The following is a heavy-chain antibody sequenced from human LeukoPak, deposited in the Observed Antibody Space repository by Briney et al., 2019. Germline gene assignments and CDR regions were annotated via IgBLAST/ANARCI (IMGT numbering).Heavy chain of an antibody. CDR1: GFTVSSNY. J-gene: IGHJ6*03. CDR3: ARDWYYYGSRRYYYYMDV. Sequence: PGGSLRLSCAASGFTVSSNYINWVRQAPGKGLEWVSLIYSGGTTYYADSVKGRFTISRDNAKNSLYLQMNSLRAEDTAVYYCARDWYYYGSRRYYYYMDVWGKGTTVTVSS. V-gene: IGHV3-53*01. CDR2: IYSGGTT. D-gene: IGHD3-10*01.